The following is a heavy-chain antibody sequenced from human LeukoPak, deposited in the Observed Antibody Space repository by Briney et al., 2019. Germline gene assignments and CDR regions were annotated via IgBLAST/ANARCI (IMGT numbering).Heavy chain of an antibody. D-gene: IGHD3-10*01. Sequence: GRSLRLSCAASGFTFSGYAMHWVRQAPGKGLEWVAVISYDGSNEYYADSVKGRFTISRDNSKNTLYLQMNSLSVEDTAVYYCARVGYYASGPFSYFDYWGQGTLVAVSS. J-gene: IGHJ4*02. CDR2: ISYDGSNE. CDR1: GFTFSGYA. V-gene: IGHV3-30-3*01. CDR3: ARVGYYASGPFSYFDY.